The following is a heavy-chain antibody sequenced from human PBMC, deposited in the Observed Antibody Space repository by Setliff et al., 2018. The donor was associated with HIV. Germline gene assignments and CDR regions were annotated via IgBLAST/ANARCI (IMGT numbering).Heavy chain of an antibody. J-gene: IGHJ4*02. CDR2: IYPSGST. Sequence: SETLSLTCIVSGGSISTYYWSWIRQPAGEGLEWIGRIYPSGSTNYNPSLRSRVTLSVDTSKNHFSLKLNSVTAADTAVYYCARDRGTRYGSGKDFDFWGQGTPVTVS. CDR1: GGSISTYY. D-gene: IGHD3-10*01. CDR3: ARDRGTRYGSGKDFDF. V-gene: IGHV4-4*07.